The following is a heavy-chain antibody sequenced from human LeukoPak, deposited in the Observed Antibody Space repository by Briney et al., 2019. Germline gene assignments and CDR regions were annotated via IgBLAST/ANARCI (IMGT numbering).Heavy chain of an antibody. CDR1: GGSISSYY. D-gene: IGHD6-13*01. CDR3: ARREVYSSSLGY. V-gene: IGHV4-4*07. J-gene: IGHJ4*02. Sequence: SETLSLTCIVSGGSISSYYWSWIRQPAGKGLEWIGRIYTSGSTNYNPSLKSRVTISVDTSKNQFSLKLSSVTAADTAVYYCARREVYSSSLGYWGQGTLVTVSS. CDR2: IYTSGST.